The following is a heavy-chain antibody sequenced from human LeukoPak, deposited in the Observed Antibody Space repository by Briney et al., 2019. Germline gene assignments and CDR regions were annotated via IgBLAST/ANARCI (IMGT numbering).Heavy chain of an antibody. CDR3: ARAQGYYGNFDY. Sequence: PSETLSLTCTVSGGSISSYYWNWIRQPPGKGLEWIGYIYYSGSTNYNPSLKSRVTISVDTSKNQFTLKLSSVTAADAAVYYCARAQGYYGNFDYWGQGTLVTVSS. D-gene: IGHD3-22*01. V-gene: IGHV4-59*01. CDR1: GGSISSYY. J-gene: IGHJ4*02. CDR2: IYYSGST.